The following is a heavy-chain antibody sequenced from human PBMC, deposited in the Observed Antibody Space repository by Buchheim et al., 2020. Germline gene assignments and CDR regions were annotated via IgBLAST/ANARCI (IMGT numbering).Heavy chain of an antibody. CDR3: ARGPLLDY. CDR2: IGSSGYSI. J-gene: IGHJ4*02. CDR1: GLPFSSHE. Sequence: EVHLVESGGGLVQPGGSLRLSCTASGLPFSSHEMNWVRQAPGKGLEWVSYIGSSGYSIYYADSVKGRFTISRDNATNSLYLQVNSLRAEDTAVYYCARGPLLDYWGQGTL. D-gene: IGHD1-14*01. V-gene: IGHV3-48*03.